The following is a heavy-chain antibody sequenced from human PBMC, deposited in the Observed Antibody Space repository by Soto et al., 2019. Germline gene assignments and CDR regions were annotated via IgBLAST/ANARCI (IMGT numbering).Heavy chain of an antibody. CDR2: IFHTGTT. CDR1: GGSITNYY. D-gene: IGHD3-22*01. J-gene: IGHJ3*02. Sequence: PSETLSLTCTVSGGSITNYYYSWIRQPPGKGLEWIGYIFHTGTTSYNPSLKSRVTLSVDTSQGQFSLKLNSVTAADTAVYYCTTEAYDNSGSLAFDIWGPGTLVTVSS. CDR3: TTEAYDNSGSLAFDI. V-gene: IGHV4-59*08.